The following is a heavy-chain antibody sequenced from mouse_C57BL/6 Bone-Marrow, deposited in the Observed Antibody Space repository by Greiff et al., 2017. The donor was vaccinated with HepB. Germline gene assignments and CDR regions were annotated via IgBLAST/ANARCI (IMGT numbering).Heavy chain of an antibody. V-gene: IGHV1-85*01. J-gene: IGHJ1*03. Sequence: VQLQQSGPELVKPGASVKLSCKASGYTFTSYDINWVKQRPGQGLEWIGWIYPRDGSTKYNEKFKGKATLTVDISSSTAYMELHSLTSEDSAVYFCARGNYYGSSYRWYFDVWGTGTTVTVSS. CDR1: GYTFTSYD. D-gene: IGHD1-1*01. CDR2: IYPRDGST. CDR3: ARGNYYGSSYRWYFDV.